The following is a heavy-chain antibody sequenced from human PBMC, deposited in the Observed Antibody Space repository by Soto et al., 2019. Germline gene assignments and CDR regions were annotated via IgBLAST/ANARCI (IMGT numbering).Heavy chain of an antibody. CDR2: SGTGGGT. CDR1: GFTFGSYA. J-gene: IGHJ4*02. Sequence: EVQLLESGGGLVQPGGSLRLSCAAAGFTFGSYAMSWVRQDPGNGREWVSTSGTGGGTYYADSVKGRFTISRDISKHTLYLQMISLRAEDTAVYYCAKRAVVVGARYCYYCGQGPLVTVSS. D-gene: IGHD2-15*01. CDR3: AKRAVVVGARYCYY. V-gene: IGHV3-23*01.